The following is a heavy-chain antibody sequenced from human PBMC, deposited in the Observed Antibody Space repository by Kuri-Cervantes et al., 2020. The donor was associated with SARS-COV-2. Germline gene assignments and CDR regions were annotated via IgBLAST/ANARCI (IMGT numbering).Heavy chain of an antibody. D-gene: IGHD1-7*01. J-gene: IGHJ6*02. CDR1: GYPLTNFV. Sequence: AAVKVSCKASGYPLTNFVISWVRQAPGRGLEWMGWISTYSGDTIYPQKIQGRVTMTTDTSTGTAYMDLRGLRSDDTAVYYCARDSATGTRWGDLNGMDVWGQGTTVTVSS. CDR3: ARDSATGTRWGDLNGMDV. V-gene: IGHV1-18*01. CDR2: ISTYSGDT.